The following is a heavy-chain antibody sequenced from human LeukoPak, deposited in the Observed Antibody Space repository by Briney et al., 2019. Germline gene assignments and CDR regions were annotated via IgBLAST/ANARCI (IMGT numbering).Heavy chain of an antibody. J-gene: IGHJ3*02. V-gene: IGHV4-59*01. CDR1: GGSISSYY. D-gene: IGHD2-2*01. CDR3: ARDRQIVVVPAAKGLGAFDI. CDR2: IYYSGST. Sequence: SETLSLTCTVSGGSISSYYWSWIRQPPGKGLEWIGYIYYSGSTNYNPSLKSRVTISVDTSKNQFSLKLSSVTAADTAVYYCARDRQIVVVPAAKGLGAFDIWGQGTMVTVSS.